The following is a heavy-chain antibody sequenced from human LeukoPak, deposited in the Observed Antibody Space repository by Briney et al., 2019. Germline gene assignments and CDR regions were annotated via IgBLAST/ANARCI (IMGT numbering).Heavy chain of an antibody. D-gene: IGHD6-13*01. Sequence: SETLSLTCTVSGGSISSSSYYWGWIRQPPGKGLEWIGSIYYSGSTYYNPSLKSRVTISVDTSKNQFSLKLSSVTAADTAVYYCARNWDSSSWSWTYYFDYWGQGTLVTVSS. CDR3: ARNWDSSSWSWTYYFDY. J-gene: IGHJ4*02. CDR2: IYYSGST. V-gene: IGHV4-39*07. CDR1: GGSISSSSYY.